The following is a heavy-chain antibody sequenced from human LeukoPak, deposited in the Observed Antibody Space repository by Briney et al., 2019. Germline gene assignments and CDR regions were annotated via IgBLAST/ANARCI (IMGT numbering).Heavy chain of an antibody. J-gene: IGHJ6*02. D-gene: IGHD3-9*01. CDR3: ASHSVESQLRNYDILTGYSGGMDV. CDR1: GYTFTGYY. Sequence: EASVKVSCKASGYTFTGYYMHWVRQAPGQGLEWMGWINPNSGGTNYAQKFQGRVTMTRDTSISTAYMELSRLRSDDTAVYYCASHSVESQLRNYDILTGYSGGMDVWGQGTTVTVSS. CDR2: INPNSGGT. V-gene: IGHV1-2*02.